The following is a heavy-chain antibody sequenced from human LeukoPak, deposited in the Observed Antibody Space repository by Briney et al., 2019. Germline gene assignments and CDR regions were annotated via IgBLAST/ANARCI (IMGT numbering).Heavy chain of an antibody. D-gene: IGHD6-25*01. CDR2: INADGDTT. CDR1: GFTVSSYW. V-gene: IGHV3-74*01. Sequence: GGSLRLSCAASGFTVSSYWMHWVRQAPGKGPVWVSRINADGDTTSYADSVKGRFTISRDNAKNTLYLQMNSLRAEDTAVYYRTREMTTASVWGQGTLVTVSS. CDR3: TREMTTASV. J-gene: IGHJ4*02.